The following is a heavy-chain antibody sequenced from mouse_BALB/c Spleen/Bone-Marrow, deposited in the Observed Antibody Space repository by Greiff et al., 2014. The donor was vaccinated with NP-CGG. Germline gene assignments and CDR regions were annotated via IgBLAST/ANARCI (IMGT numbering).Heavy chain of an antibody. CDR2: ISDGGSYT. CDR3: ARDRRITTATYAMDY. D-gene: IGHD1-2*01. J-gene: IGHJ4*01. CDR1: GFTFSDYY. V-gene: IGHV5-4*02. Sequence: EVQGVESGGGLVKPGGSLKLSCAASGFTFSDYYMYWVRQTPEKRLEWVATISDGGSYTYYPDSVKGRFTISRDNAKNNLYLQMSSLKSEDTAMYYCARDRRITTATYAMDYWGQGTSVTVPS.